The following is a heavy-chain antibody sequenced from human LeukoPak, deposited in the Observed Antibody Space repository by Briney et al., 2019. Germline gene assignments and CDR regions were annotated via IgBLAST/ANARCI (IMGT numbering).Heavy chain of an antibody. D-gene: IGHD2-2*02. CDR1: GYTFPSYG. J-gene: IGHJ4*02. CDR3: ARDYCTSISCYTDY. CDR2: ISAYNGNT. Sequence: ASVRVSCKASGYTFPSYGISWVRQAPGQRLEWMGWISAYNGNTNYAQKLQGRVTMTTDTSTSTAYMELRSLRSDDTAMYYCARDYCTSISCYTDYWGQGTLVTVSS. V-gene: IGHV1-18*01.